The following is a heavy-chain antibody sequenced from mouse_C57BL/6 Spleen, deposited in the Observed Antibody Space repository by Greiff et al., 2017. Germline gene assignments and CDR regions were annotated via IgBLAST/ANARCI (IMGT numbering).Heavy chain of an antibody. CDR2: IDPETGGT. J-gene: IGHJ3*01. V-gene: IGHV1-15*01. Sequence: VQLQQSGAELVRPGASVTLSCKASGYTFTDYEMHWVKQTPVHGLEWIGAIDPETGGTAYNQKFKGKAILTADKSSSTAYMELRSLTSEDSAVYYCTRSLYSNYGSFAYWGQGTLVTVSA. D-gene: IGHD2-5*01. CDR1: GYTFTDYE. CDR3: TRSLYSNYGSFAY.